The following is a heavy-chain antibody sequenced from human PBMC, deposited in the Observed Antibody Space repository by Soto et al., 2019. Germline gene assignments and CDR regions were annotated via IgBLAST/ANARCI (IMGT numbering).Heavy chain of an antibody. CDR3: ARGLTTEKVDS. CDR1: GASIYNGGYF. CDR2: ILNTGSP. J-gene: IGHJ4*02. D-gene: IGHD3-9*01. V-gene: IGHV4-30-4*01. Sequence: QVQLQESGPGLVRPSQTLSITCSVSGASIYNGGYFWSWIRRSPGKGLEWIGHILNTGSPYSNPSLKSRVTISADTSMNQFSLALTSVTAADTAMYYCARGLTTEKVDSWGQGILVTVSS.